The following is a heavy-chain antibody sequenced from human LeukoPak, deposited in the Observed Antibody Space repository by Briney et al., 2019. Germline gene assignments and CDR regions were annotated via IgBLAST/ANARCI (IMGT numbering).Heavy chain of an antibody. CDR2: IYCSGST. CDR1: GGSISDYY. D-gene: IGHD3-16*01. CDR3: AGGTNLVY. Sequence: PSETLSLTCTVSGGSISDYYWNWIRQPPGKGLEWIGYIYCSGSTNYNPSLKSRVTISVDTSKNQFSLNLSSVTAADTAVYYCAGGTNLVYWGQGTLVTVSS. V-gene: IGHV4-59*01. J-gene: IGHJ4*02.